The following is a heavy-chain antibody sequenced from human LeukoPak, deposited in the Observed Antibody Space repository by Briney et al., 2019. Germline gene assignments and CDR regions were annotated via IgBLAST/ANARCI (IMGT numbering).Heavy chain of an antibody. V-gene: IGHV4-61*01. D-gene: IGHD2-2*02. J-gene: IGHJ5*02. CDR1: GGSISSGSYY. CDR3: ARVGVVVVPAAIRESNLWFDP. Sequence: PSQTLSLTCTVSGGSISSGSYYWSWIRQPPGKGLEWIGYIYYSGSTNYNPSLKSRVTISVDTSKNQFSLKLSSVTAADTAVYYCARVGVVVVPAAIRESNLWFDPWGQGTLVTVSS. CDR2: IYYSGST.